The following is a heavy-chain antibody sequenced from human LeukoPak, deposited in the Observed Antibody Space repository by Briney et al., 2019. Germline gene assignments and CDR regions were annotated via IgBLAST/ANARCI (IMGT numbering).Heavy chain of an antibody. Sequence: PGGSLRLSCAASGFTFSSYSMNWVRQAPGKGLEWVSSISSSSSYIYYADSVKGRLTISRDNAKHSLYLQMNSLRAEDTAVYYCARFFGFLEWLRHYYFDSWGQGTLVTVSS. CDR2: ISSSSSYI. V-gene: IGHV3-21*01. CDR1: GFTFSSYS. J-gene: IGHJ4*02. D-gene: IGHD3-3*01. CDR3: ARFFGFLEWLRHYYFDS.